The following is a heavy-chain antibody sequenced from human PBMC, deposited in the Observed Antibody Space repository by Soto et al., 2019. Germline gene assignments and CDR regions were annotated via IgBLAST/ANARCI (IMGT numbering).Heavy chain of an antibody. D-gene: IGHD1-26*01. CDR3: ARVGNWFDP. J-gene: IGHJ5*02. CDR2: IDPGGGEK. CDR1: GFSFSTYW. Sequence: EVQLVESGGGLVQPGGSLRLSCAASGFSFSTYWMAWVRQAPGKGLEWVANIDPGGGEKYYVDSVRGRFTISRDNAKNSLYLQMNSLRAEDTAIYYCARVGNWFDPWGQGTLVSVSS. V-gene: IGHV3-7*05.